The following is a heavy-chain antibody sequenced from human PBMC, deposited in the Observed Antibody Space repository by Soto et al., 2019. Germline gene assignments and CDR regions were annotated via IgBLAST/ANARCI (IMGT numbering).Heavy chain of an antibody. CDR1: GLTVTGKTY. CDR3: ATWRLREHAYDI. Sequence: DVQLVESGGGLIQPMGSLRLSCEASGLTVTGKTYLAWVRQAPGNGLEGVSGVDDTDGIYYADSVNGRFTSSRDNSKTIVYLEMNSLTPDDTAVHYCATWRLREHAYDIWGLGTTVTVSS. CDR2: VDDTDGI. J-gene: IGHJ3*02. D-gene: IGHD4-17*01. V-gene: IGHV3-53*01.